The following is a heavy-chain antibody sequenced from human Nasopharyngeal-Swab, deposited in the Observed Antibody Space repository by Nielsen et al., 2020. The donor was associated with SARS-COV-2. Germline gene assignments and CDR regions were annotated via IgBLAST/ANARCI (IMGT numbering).Heavy chain of an antibody. D-gene: IGHD5-12*01. V-gene: IGHV3-7*01. J-gene: IGHJ4*02. CDR3: ARDSPGYGGYDY. Sequence: GGSLRLSCVASGFTFSNYWMSWVRQAPGKGLEWVGNIKQDGSEKYYVDSVRGRFTISRDNAKNSLSLQMNSLRDDDTAAYYCARDSPGYGGYDYWGQGTLVTVSS. CDR1: GFTFSNYW. CDR2: IKQDGSEK.